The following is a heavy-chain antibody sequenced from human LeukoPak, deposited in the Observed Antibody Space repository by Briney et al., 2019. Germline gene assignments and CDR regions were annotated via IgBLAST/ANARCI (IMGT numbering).Heavy chain of an antibody. CDR1: GVAFSSYA. CDR3: ARDLSPWSIWSAFDI. Sequence: GGSLRLSCAASGVAFSSYAMSWVRRAPGKGLEWVSSISDRGSSTSYADSVKGRFTISRDNSKNTLYLQMNSLRADDTAVYYCARDLSPWSIWSAFDIWGQGTMVTVS. CDR2: ISDRGSST. D-gene: IGHD3-3*01. J-gene: IGHJ3*02. V-gene: IGHV3-23*01.